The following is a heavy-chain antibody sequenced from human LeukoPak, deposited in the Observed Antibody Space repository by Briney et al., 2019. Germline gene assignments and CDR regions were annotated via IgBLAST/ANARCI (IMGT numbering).Heavy chain of an antibody. CDR2: INPKSGAA. CDR3: ARGAEAETSPLDF. Sequence: ASVKVSRKASGYIFSDYYMHWVRQAPGQGLEWLGWINPKSGAADYGQQFRGRVTMTRDTSINTDYMEMKRVTSDDTAVYYCARGAEAETSPLDFWGQGTLVIVS. D-gene: IGHD6-13*01. V-gene: IGHV1-2*02. J-gene: IGHJ4*02. CDR1: GYIFSDYY.